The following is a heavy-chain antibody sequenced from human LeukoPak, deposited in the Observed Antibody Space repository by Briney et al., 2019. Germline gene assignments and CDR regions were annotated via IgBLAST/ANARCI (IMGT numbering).Heavy chain of an antibody. D-gene: IGHD2-8*01. J-gene: IGHJ3*02. Sequence: GESLKISCKGSGYRLTSYWISWERQMPGKGLEWMGRIDPSDSYTNYSPSFQGHLTISADKSISTAYLQWSSLKASDTAMYYCARHQLLGPCFKGVCSDAFDIWGQGTMVTVSS. CDR2: IDPSDSYT. CDR1: GYRLTSYW. V-gene: IGHV5-10-1*01. CDR3: ARHQLLGPCFKGVCSDAFDI.